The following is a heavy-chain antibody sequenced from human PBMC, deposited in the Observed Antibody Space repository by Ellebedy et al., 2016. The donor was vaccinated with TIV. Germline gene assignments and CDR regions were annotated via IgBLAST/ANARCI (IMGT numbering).Heavy chain of an antibody. CDR2: ISASGGGT. D-gene: IGHD1-26*01. CDR3: ARDHWPSQIVGATALDY. Sequence: GGSLRLSXAAYGFTFRDFAMTWVRQAPGKGLEWVSTISASGGGTYYADSVQGRFTISRDNSKNTLYLQMDSLRAEDTAVYYCARDHWPSQIVGATALDYWGQGTPVTVSS. V-gene: IGHV3-23*01. CDR1: GFTFRDFA. J-gene: IGHJ4*02.